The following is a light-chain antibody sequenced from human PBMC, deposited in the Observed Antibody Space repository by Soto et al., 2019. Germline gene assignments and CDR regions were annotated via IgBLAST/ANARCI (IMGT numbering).Light chain of an antibody. Sequence: ELVMPQAPATLSVSPGERATLSCRASQTVRDNLGWYQQKPGQPPRLLIYGATTRATGIPARFSGSGSGTEFTLTISSLQSEDFAVYYCQPYNNWPLTFGGGTKVDI. CDR1: QTVRDN. CDR3: QPYNNWPLT. CDR2: GAT. V-gene: IGKV3D-15*01. J-gene: IGKJ4*01.